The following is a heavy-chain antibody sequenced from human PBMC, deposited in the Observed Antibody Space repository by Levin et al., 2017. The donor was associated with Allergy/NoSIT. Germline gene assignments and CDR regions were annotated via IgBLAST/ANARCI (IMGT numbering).Heavy chain of an antibody. CDR3: ARDRSWSYYKGLFDP. Sequence: PGGSLRLSCAASGFPFSTYGMNWVRQAPGKGPEWISYINSNSGRMHYADAVKGRFTISRDDALNSLYLQMDSLRAEDTAVYYCARDRSWSYYKGLFDPWGQGTLVTVSS. D-gene: IGHD3-10*01. CDR1: GFPFSTYG. CDR2: INSNSGRM. J-gene: IGHJ5*02. V-gene: IGHV3-48*01.